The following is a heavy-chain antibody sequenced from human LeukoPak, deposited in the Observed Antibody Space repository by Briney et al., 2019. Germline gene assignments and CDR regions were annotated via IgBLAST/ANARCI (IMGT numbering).Heavy chain of an antibody. CDR3: ARVTPSLYNWFDP. CDR1: GGSISSHY. Sequence: PSETLSLTCTVSGGSISSHYWSWIRQPPGKGLEWIGYIYYSGSTNYNPSLKSRVTISVDTSKNQFSLKLSSVTAADTAVYYCARVTPSLYNWFDPWGQGTLVTVSS. V-gene: IGHV4-59*11. CDR2: IYYSGST. J-gene: IGHJ5*02.